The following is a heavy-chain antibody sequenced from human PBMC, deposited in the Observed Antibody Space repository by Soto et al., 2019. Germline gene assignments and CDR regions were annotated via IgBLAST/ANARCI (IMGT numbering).Heavy chain of an antibody. Sequence: SETLSLTCTVSGGSISSGGYYWSWIRQHPGRGLEWIGYIYYSGSTYYNPSLKSRVTISVDTSKNQFSLKLSSVTAADTAVYYCARLTTIITGAFDDWGLGTVVTVSS. V-gene: IGHV4-31*03. CDR1: GGSISSGGYY. D-gene: IGHD7-27*01. CDR2: IYYSGST. CDR3: ARLTTIITGAFDD. J-gene: IGHJ4*02.